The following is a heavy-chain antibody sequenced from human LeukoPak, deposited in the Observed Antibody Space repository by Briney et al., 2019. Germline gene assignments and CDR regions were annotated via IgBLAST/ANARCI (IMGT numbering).Heavy chain of an antibody. CDR2: ISTGSSTI. J-gene: IGHJ4*02. D-gene: IGHD6-19*01. Sequence: GGSLRLSCAASGFTFSSYSMNWVRQAPGKGLEWVSYISTGSSTIYYADSVKGRFTISRDNAKNSLYLQMNSLRAEDTAVYYCARRGYTSGWDYWGQGTLVTVSS. V-gene: IGHV3-48*01. CDR1: GFTFSSYS. CDR3: ARRGYTSGWDY.